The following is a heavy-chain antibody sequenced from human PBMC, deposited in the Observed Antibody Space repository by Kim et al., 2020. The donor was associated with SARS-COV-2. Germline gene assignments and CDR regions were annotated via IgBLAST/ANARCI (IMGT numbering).Heavy chain of an antibody. D-gene: IGHD3-16*01. CDR2: IKSKTDGGTT. J-gene: IGHJ3*02. CDR3: TTVMVDYDYVNDAFDI. Sequence: GGSLRLSCAASGFTFSNAWMSWVRQAPGKGLEWVGRIKSKTDGGTTDYAAPVKGRFTISRDDSKNTLYLQMNSLKTEDTAVYYCTTVMVDYDYVNDAFDIWGQGTMVTVSS. CDR1: GFTFSNAW. V-gene: IGHV3-15*01.